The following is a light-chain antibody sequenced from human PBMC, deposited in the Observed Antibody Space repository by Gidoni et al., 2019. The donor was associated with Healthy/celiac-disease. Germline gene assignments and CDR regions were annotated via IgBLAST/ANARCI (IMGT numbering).Light chain of an antibody. CDR3: QQRSNWPCS. V-gene: IGKV3-11*01. Sequence: EIVLTQSPATLSLSPGERATLSCRASQSVSSYLAWYQQKPGQAPRLLIYDASNRATGIQARFSGSGSGTDFTLTISSLEPEDFAVYYCQQRSNWPCSFGQGTKLEIK. CDR1: QSVSSY. CDR2: DAS. J-gene: IGKJ2*04.